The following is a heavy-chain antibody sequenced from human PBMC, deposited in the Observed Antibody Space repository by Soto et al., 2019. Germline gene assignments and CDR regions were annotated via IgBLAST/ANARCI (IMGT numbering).Heavy chain of an antibody. CDR2: IYYSGST. Sequence: TSETLSLTCTVSGGSISSGDYYWSWIRQPPGKGLEWIGYIYYSGSTYYNPSLKSRVTISVDTSKNQFSLKLSSVTAADTAVYYCARVRPVVPAAISWFDPWGQGTLVTVSS. V-gene: IGHV4-30-4*01. J-gene: IGHJ5*02. D-gene: IGHD2-2*02. CDR3: ARVRPVVPAAISWFDP. CDR1: GGSISSGDYY.